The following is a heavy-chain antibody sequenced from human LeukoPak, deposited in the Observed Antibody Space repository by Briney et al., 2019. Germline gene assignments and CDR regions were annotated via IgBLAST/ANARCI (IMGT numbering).Heavy chain of an antibody. CDR3: TTADFITMVRGVLVLVDY. CDR1: GFTFSDYY. V-gene: IGHV3-11*05. CDR2: ISSSSSYI. D-gene: IGHD3-10*01. J-gene: IGHJ4*02. Sequence: GGSLRLSCAASGFTFSDYYMSWIRQAPGKGLEWVSSISSSSSYIYYADSVKGRFTISRDNAKNSLYLQMNSLRAEDTAVYYCTTADFITMVRGVLVLVDYWGQGTLVTVSS.